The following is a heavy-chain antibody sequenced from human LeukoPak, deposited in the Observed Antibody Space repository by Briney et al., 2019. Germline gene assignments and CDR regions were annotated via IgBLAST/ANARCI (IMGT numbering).Heavy chain of an antibody. J-gene: IGHJ4*02. CDR1: GFTFSDYY. V-gene: IGHV3-11*01. CDR3: AKANVFGVLDYFDY. Sequence: PGGSLRLSCAASGFTFSDYYMNWIRQAPGKRLEWVSYISYSGSTIYYGDSMKGRFTISRDNAKKSLYLQMNSLRADDTAVYYCAKANVFGVLDYFDYWGQGTLVTVSS. D-gene: IGHD3-3*01. CDR2: ISYSGSTI.